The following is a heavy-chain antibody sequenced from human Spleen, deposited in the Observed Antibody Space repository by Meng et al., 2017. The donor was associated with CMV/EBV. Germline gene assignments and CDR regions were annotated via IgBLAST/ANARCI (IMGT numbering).Heavy chain of an antibody. Sequence: GESLKISCAASGFTFSSYEMNWVRQAPGKGLEWVSYISSSGNTIYYADSVKGRFTISRDNSKNTLYLQMNSLRAEDTAVYYCNPAAGNLAFDIWGQGTMVTVSS. CDR3: NPAAGNLAFDI. V-gene: IGHV3-48*03. CDR2: ISSSGNTI. D-gene: IGHD6-13*01. J-gene: IGHJ3*02. CDR1: GFTFSSYE.